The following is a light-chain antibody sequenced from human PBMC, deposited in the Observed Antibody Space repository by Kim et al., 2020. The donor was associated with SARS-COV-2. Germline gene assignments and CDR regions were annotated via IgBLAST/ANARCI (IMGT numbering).Light chain of an antibody. J-gene: IGKJ5*01. V-gene: IGKV1-17*01. CDR3: LQHNTYPIT. CDR1: QDIRND. Sequence: ASVGDRVTITCRASQDIRNDLGWYQQNPVRAPKRLIYGASSWQSGVPSRFSGSGSGTEFTLTISSLQPEDFATYFCLQHNTYPITFGQGTRLEIK. CDR2: GAS.